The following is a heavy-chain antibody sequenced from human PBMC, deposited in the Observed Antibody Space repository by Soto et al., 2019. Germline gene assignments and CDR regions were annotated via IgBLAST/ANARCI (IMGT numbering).Heavy chain of an antibody. CDR1: GFTFSDHY. D-gene: IGHD4-17*01. CDR3: ARAPHGDYYFDI. J-gene: IGHJ3*02. CDR2: TRNKANSYTT. Sequence: GGSLRLSCAASGFTFSDHYMDWVRQAPGKGLEWVGRTRNKANSYTTEYAASVKGRFTISRDDSKNSLYLQMNSLKTEDTAVYYCARAPHGDYYFDIWGQGTMVTVSS. V-gene: IGHV3-72*01.